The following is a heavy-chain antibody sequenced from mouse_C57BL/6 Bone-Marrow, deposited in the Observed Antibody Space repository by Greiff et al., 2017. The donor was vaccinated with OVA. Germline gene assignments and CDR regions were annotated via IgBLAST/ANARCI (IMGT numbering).Heavy chain of an antibody. CDR1: GFNFSSYA. J-gene: IGHJ4*01. Sequence: EVKLMESGGGLVKPGGSLKLSCAASGFNFSSYAMSWVRQTPEKRLEWVATISDGGSYTYYPDNVKGRFTISRDNAKNNLYLQMSHLKSEDTAMYYCARGGWLLSMDYWGQGTSVTVSS. D-gene: IGHD2-3*01. V-gene: IGHV5-4*03. CDR2: ISDGGSYT. CDR3: ARGGWLLSMDY.